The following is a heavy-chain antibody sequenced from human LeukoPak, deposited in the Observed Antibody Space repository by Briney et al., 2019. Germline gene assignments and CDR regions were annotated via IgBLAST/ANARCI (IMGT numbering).Heavy chain of an antibody. CDR1: GYTLTELS. CDR2: FDPEDGET. J-gene: IGHJ4*02. CDR3: ATFQPHSPPADY. Sequence: ASVKVSCKVSGYTLTELSMHWVRQAPGKGLQWMGSFDPEDGETTYAQKFQGRVTMTEDTSTDTAYMELSSLRSEDTAVYYCATFQPHSPPADYWGQGTLVTVSS. V-gene: IGHV1-24*01. D-gene: IGHD2-2*01.